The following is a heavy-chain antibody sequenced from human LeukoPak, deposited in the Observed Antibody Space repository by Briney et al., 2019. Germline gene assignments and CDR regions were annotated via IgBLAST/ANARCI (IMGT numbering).Heavy chain of an antibody. V-gene: IGHV3-20*01. CDR1: GFTFDDYG. J-gene: IGHJ3*02. CDR3: ATLNGIFGAFDI. CDR2: INWNGGST. Sequence: GGSLRLSCAASGFTFDDYGMSWVRQAPGKGLEWVSGINWNGGSTGYADSVKGRFTISRDNAKNSLYLQMNSLRAEDTALYHCATLNGIFGAFDIWGQGTMVTVSS. D-gene: IGHD3-3*01.